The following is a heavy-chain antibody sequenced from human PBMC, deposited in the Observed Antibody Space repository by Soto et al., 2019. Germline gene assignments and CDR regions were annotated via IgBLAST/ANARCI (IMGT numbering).Heavy chain of an antibody. CDR3: ARVERGGYCTNGVCRSNYYYYYYMDV. D-gene: IGHD2-8*01. V-gene: IGHV4-59*01. CDR1: GGSISSYY. CDR2: IYYSGST. Sequence: SETLSLTCTVSGGSISSYYWSWIRQPPGKGLEWIGYIYYSGSTNYNPSLKSRVTISVDTSKNQFSLKLSSVTAADTAVYYCARVERGGYCTNGVCRSNYYYYYYMDVWGKGTTVTVSS. J-gene: IGHJ6*03.